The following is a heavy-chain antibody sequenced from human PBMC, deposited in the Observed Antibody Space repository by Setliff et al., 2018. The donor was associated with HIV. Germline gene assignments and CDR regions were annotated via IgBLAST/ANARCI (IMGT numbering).Heavy chain of an antibody. CDR1: GFTFSAYA. CDR3: AQDLQSRDI. J-gene: IGHJ3*02. Sequence: PGGSLRLSCAASGFTFSAYAMTWVRRAPGRGLEWVSATTSNGRTTDYAESVRGRFTLSRDNSGNTLYLQMNSLKTEDTAVYYCAQDLQSRDIWGQGTMVT. V-gene: IGHV3-23*01. CDR2: TTSNGRTT.